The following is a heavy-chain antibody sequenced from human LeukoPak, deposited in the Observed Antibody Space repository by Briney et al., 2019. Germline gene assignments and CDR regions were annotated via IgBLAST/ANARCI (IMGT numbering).Heavy chain of an antibody. D-gene: IGHD1-1*01. CDR1: GGSISSYY. Sequence: PSETLSLTCTVSGGSISSYYWSWIRQPPGKRLEWIGYIYYSGSTNYNPSLKSRVTISVDTSKNQFSLKLSSVTAADTAVYYCARTTYYYYMDVWGKGTTVTVSS. CDR2: IYYSGST. J-gene: IGHJ6*03. V-gene: IGHV4-59*01. CDR3: ARTTYYYYMDV.